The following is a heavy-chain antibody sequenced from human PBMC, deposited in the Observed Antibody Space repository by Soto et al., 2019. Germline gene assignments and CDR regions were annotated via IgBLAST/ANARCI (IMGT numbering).Heavy chain of an antibody. CDR2: ISGTGGST. V-gene: IGHV3-23*01. CDR1: GFSFSIYA. D-gene: IGHD1-26*01. J-gene: IGHJ4*02. Sequence: EVPLLESGGGLVQPGGSLRLSCAASGFSFSIYAMSWVRQAPGKGLEWVSSISGTGGSTYHADSVKGRFTISRDNSKNTLYLQMNSLRAEDTALYYCAKEHISGTYSSMGYSDYWGQGALVTVSS. CDR3: AKEHISGTYSSMGYSDY.